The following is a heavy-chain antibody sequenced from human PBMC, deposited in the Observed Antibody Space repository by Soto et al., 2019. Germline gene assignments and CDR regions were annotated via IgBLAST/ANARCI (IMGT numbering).Heavy chain of an antibody. D-gene: IGHD6-19*01. CDR3: ARELGYSSGWPLVY. J-gene: IGHJ4*02. CDR2: IYYSGST. CDR1: GGSISSGDYY. V-gene: IGHV4-30-4*01. Sequence: SETLSLTCTVSGGSISSGDYYWSWIRQPPGKGLEWIGYIYYSGSTYYNPSLKSRVTISVDTSKNQFSLKLSSVTAADTAVYYCARELGYSSGWPLVYWGQGTLVTVSS.